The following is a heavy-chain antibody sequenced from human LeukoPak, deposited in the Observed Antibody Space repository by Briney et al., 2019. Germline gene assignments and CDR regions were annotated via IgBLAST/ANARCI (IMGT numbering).Heavy chain of an antibody. CDR1: GYTFTRYI. CDR3: ARERVTTTAFDY. D-gene: IGHD5-12*01. J-gene: IGHJ4*02. Sequence: ASVKVSCKASGYTFTRYIMNWVRQAPGQRPEWMGWINPGNGNTKYSEKFQDRVTFTRDTSATTAYMELSGLRSEDTAVYYCARERVTTTAFDYWGQGTLVTVSS. CDR2: INPGNGNT. V-gene: IGHV1-3*01.